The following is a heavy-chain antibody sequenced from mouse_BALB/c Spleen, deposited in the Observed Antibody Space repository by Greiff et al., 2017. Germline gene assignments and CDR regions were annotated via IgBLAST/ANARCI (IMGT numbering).Heavy chain of an antibody. J-gene: IGHJ3*01. V-gene: IGHV2-4-1*01. Sequence: VQLQQSGPGLVQPSQSLSITCTVSGFSLTSYGVHWVRQSPGKGLEWLGVIWSGGSTDYNAALISRLSISKDNSKSQVFLKLNSLQTDDTATYYCAKRGYDGWFAYWGQGTLVTVSA. D-gene: IGHD2-14*01. CDR2: IWSGGST. CDR1: GFSLTSYG. CDR3: AKRGYDGWFAY.